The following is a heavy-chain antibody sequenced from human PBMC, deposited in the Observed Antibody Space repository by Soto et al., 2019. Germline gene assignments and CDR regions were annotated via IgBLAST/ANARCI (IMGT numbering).Heavy chain of an antibody. CDR3: VKGGRIMIFGVVIRGTNYGMDV. Sequence: GGSLRLSCSASGFTFSSYAMHWVRQAPGKGLEYVSAISSNGGSTYYADSVKGRFTISRDNSKNTLYLQMSSLRAEDTAVYYCVKGGRIMIFGVVIRGTNYGMDVWGQGTTVTVSS. CDR2: ISSNGGST. D-gene: IGHD3-3*01. V-gene: IGHV3-64D*06. J-gene: IGHJ6*02. CDR1: GFTFSSYA.